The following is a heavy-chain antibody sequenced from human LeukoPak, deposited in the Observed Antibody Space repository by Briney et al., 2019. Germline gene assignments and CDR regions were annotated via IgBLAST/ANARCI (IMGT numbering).Heavy chain of an antibody. CDR2: INSDGSGT. Sequence: GGSLRLSCAASGFTFSSYWMNWVRQAPGKGLVWVSRINSDGSGTSYADSVKGRFTISSDNAKYTVYRKRNSLTCEATAVYYCARVLGSTIAYWGQGTRVTVSS. V-gene: IGHV3-74*01. J-gene: IGHJ4*02. CDR1: GFTFSSYW. CDR3: ARVLGSTIAY. D-gene: IGHD3-10*01.